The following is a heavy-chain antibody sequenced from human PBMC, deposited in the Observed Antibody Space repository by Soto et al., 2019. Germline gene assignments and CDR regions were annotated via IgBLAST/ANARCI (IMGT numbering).Heavy chain of an antibody. CDR1: GGSFSGYY. CDR2: INHSGNT. D-gene: IGHD6-13*01. V-gene: IGHV4-34*01. CDR3: ARHHVRGRTIAGAAEF. J-gene: IGHJ4*02. Sequence: AETLSLTCAVYGGSFSGYYWIWIRQPPGKGLEWIVEINHSGNTNYNPSLKSRVTISVDTSKNQLFLNLSSVTAADTAMYYCARHHVRGRTIAGAAEFWGQGTLVTVS.